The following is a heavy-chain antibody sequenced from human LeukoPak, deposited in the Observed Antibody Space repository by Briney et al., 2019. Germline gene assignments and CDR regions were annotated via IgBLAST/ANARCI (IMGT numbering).Heavy chain of an antibody. V-gene: IGHV3-23*01. D-gene: IGHD3-22*01. CDR1: GFTFRSYA. Sequence: GGSLRLSCAASGFTFRSYAMSWVRQAPGKGLEWVSAISGSGGSTYYADSVKGRFTISRDNSKNTLSLQMTSLTAKDTALYYCAKEESYDSGGYYYDWGQGTLVTVSS. J-gene: IGHJ1*01. CDR3: AKEESYDSGGYYYD. CDR2: ISGSGGST.